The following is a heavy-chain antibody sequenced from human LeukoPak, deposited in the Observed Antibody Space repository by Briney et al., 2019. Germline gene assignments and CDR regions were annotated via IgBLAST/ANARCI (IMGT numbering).Heavy chain of an antibody. D-gene: IGHD3-9*01. CDR3: AKERPNLRYFDWLMTARIKHFDY. J-gene: IGHJ4*02. CDR1: GFTFSSYG. Sequence: PGGSLRLSCAASGFTFSSYGMHWVRQAPGKGLEWVAVISYDGSNKYYADSVKGRFTISRDNSKNTLYLQMNSLRAEDTAVYYCAKERPNLRYFDWLMTARIKHFDYWGQGTLVTVSS. CDR2: ISYDGSNK. V-gene: IGHV3-30*18.